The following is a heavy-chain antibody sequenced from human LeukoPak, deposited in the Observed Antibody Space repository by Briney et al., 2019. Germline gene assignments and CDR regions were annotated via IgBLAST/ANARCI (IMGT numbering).Heavy chain of an antibody. V-gene: IGHV4-4*07. CDR2: IHTSGTT. Sequence: SETLSLTCAVSDGSNRRYLWSWIRQPAGKGLEWLGRIHTSGTTTYSPSFQSRVTMSMDTSKKQISLRLSSVTAADTAVYYCARHDAGAGYDYYGMDVWGQGTTVTVSS. J-gene: IGHJ6*02. CDR1: DGSNRRYL. D-gene: IGHD1-1*01. CDR3: ARHDAGAGYDYYGMDV.